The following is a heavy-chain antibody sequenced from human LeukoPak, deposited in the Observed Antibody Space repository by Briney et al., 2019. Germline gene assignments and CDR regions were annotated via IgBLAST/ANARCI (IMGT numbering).Heavy chain of an antibody. CDR2: IYYSGST. J-gene: IGHJ4*02. D-gene: IGHD6-13*01. V-gene: IGHV4-30-4*02. CDR3: ARGVAAAGTNYFDY. Sequence: SETLSLTCTVSGGSISSGDYYWSWIRQPPGKGLEWIGYIYYSGSTYYNPSLKSRVTISVDTSKNQFSLKLSSVTAADTAVYYCARGVAAAGTNYFDYWGQGTLVTVSS. CDR1: GGSISSGDYY.